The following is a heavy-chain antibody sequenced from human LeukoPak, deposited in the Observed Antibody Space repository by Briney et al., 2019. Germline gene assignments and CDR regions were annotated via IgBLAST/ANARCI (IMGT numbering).Heavy chain of an antibody. V-gene: IGHV1-69*02. CDR3: ARLYYYDSSGYQGGYYYMDV. Sequence: SVKVSCKASGGTFSSYTISWVRQAPGQGLEWMGRIVPILGIANYAQKFQGRVTITADKSTSTAYMELSSLRSEDTAVYYCARLYYYDSSGYQGGYYYMDVWGKGTTVTVSS. CDR1: GGTFSSYT. CDR2: IVPILGIA. J-gene: IGHJ6*03. D-gene: IGHD3-22*01.